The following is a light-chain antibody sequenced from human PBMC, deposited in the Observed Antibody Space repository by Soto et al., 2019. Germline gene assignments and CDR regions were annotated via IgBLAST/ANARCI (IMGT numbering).Light chain of an antibody. CDR1: QSIGNW. CDR2: DAS. J-gene: IGKJ5*01. Sequence: DVQMTQTPSSLSASVGDRVILTCRVSQSIGNWLAWYQRKPGKAPKLLIYDASSLESGVPSRFSGSGSRTHFSFTITSLQPDDFATYYCHQYDSLPPTFGLGTRLEIK. CDR3: HQYDSLPPT. V-gene: IGKV1-5*01.